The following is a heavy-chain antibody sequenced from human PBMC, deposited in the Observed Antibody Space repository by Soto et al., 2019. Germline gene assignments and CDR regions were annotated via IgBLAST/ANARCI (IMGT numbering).Heavy chain of an antibody. D-gene: IGHD3-3*01. CDR1: GGSISSGGYY. V-gene: IGHV4-31*03. CDR3: ARAPYYDFWSGYLNWFDP. Sequence: SETLSLTCTVSGGSISSGGYYWSWINQHPGKGLEWIGYIYYSGSTYYNPSLKSRVTISVDTSKNQFSLKLSSVTAADTAVYYCARAPYYDFWSGYLNWFDPWGQGTLVTVSS. J-gene: IGHJ5*02. CDR2: IYYSGST.